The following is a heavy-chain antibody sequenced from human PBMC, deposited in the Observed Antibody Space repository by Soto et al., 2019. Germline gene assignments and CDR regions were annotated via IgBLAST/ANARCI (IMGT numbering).Heavy chain of an antibody. CDR1: GYAFTTYG. J-gene: IGHJ4*02. Sequence: QVHLVQSGAEVKKTGASVKVSCKGSGYAFTTYGITWVRQAPGQGLEWMGWISAHNGNTNYAQKLQGRVTVTRDTSTSTAYMELRSLRSDDTAVYYCARGRYGDYWGQGALVTVSS. D-gene: IGHD1-1*01. CDR3: ARGRYGDY. CDR2: ISAHNGNT. V-gene: IGHV1-18*01.